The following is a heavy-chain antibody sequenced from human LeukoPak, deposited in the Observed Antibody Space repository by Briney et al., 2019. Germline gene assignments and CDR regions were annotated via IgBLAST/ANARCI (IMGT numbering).Heavy chain of an antibody. CDR3: AREAATIKENWFDP. Sequence: ASVKVSCKASGYAFTGYYMHWVRQAPGQGLEWMGRINPNSGDTNYAQKFQGRVTMTRDTSISTAYMELSRLRSDDTAVYHCAREAATIKENWFDPWGQGTLVTVSS. CDR2: INPNSGDT. V-gene: IGHV1-2*06. J-gene: IGHJ5*02. D-gene: IGHD5-12*01. CDR1: GYAFTGYY.